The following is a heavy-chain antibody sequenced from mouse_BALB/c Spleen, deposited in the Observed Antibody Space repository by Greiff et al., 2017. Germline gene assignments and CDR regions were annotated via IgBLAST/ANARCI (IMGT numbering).Heavy chain of an antibody. CDR2: IDPANGNT. Sequence: EVMLVESGAELVKPGASVKLSCTASGFNIKDTYMHWVKQRPEQGLEWIGRIDPANGNTKYDPKFQGKATITADTSSNTAYLQLSSLTSEDTAVYYCARVYYYGSSPYFDVWGAGTTVTVSS. D-gene: IGHD1-1*01. J-gene: IGHJ1*01. CDR3: ARVYYYGSSPYFDV. CDR1: GFNIKDTY. V-gene: IGHV14-3*02.